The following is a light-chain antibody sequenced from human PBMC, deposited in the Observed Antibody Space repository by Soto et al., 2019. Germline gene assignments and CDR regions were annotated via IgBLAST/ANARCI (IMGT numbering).Light chain of an antibody. Sequence: QPVLTQPASVSGSPGQSITISCTGTSSDVGRYDYASWYQQHPGKAPKLMIYDVSNRPSGVSNRFSGSKSGNTASLTISGLQAEDEATYYCSSYTSSGTVLEFGGGTKLTVL. J-gene: IGLJ2*01. V-gene: IGLV2-14*01. CDR1: SSDVGRYDY. CDR3: SSYTSSGTVLE. CDR2: DVS.